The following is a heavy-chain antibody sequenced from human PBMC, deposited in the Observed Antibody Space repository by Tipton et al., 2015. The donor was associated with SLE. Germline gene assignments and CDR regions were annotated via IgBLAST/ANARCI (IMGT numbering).Heavy chain of an antibody. V-gene: IGHV4-34*01. CDR3: TRGQDEYKGGNY. Sequence: TLSLTCAVYGGSFNNYYRSWIRQPPGKGLEWIGEVHPSGNIYYNPSLKSRVTISVDTSKSQFSLQLTPVTAADTAVYYCTRGQDEYKGGNYWGPGNLVTVSS. D-gene: IGHD5-24*01. CDR1: GGSFNNYY. J-gene: IGHJ4*02. CDR2: VHPSGNI.